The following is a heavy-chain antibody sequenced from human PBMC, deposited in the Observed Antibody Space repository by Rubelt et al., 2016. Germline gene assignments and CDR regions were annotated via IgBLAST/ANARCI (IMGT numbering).Heavy chain of an antibody. V-gene: IGHV4-34*01. J-gene: IGHJ4*02. D-gene: IGHD3-16*01. CDR3: ARYLGASSTGYFDY. Sequence: QVQLQQWGAGLLKPSETLSLTCAVYGGSFSGYYWSWIRQPPGKGLEWIGEINHSGSTNYNPSLKSRVTISVNTSKNQFSPKLNSVTAADTAVYYCARYLGASSTGYFDYWGQGTLVTVSS. CDR1: GGSFSGYY. CDR2: INHSGST.